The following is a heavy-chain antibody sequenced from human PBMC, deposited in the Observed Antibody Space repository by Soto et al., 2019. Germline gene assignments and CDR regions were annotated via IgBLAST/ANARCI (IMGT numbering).Heavy chain of an antibody. Sequence: GASVKVSCTASGGTFSSYAISWVRQAPGQGLEWMGGIIPIFGTANYAQKFQGRVTITADESTSTAYMELSSLRSEDTAVYYCARDAERGYSGYDPRFDYWGQGTLVTVSS. CDR1: GGTFSSYA. D-gene: IGHD5-12*01. CDR3: ARDAERGYSGYDPRFDY. V-gene: IGHV1-69*13. CDR2: IIPIFGTA. J-gene: IGHJ4*02.